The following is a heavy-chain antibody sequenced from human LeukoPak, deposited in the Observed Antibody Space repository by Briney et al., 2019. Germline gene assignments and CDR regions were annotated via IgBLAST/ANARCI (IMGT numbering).Heavy chain of an antibody. J-gene: IGHJ3*02. CDR3: ARDQRGYSYSAFDI. Sequence: AGGSLRLSCAASGFTFSSYWMSWVRQAPGKGLEWVANIKQDGSEKYYVDSVKGRFTISRDNAKNSLYLQMNSLRAEDTAVYYRARDQRGYSYSAFDIWGQGTMVTVSS. V-gene: IGHV3-7*01. CDR2: IKQDGSEK. D-gene: IGHD5-18*01. CDR1: GFTFSSYW.